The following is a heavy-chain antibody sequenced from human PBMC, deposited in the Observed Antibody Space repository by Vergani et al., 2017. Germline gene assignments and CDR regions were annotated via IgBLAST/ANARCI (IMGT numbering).Heavy chain of an antibody. CDR1: GFTFSSYA. V-gene: IGHV3-64D*06. CDR3: ARLPDAYSSSWWKSVADYYMDV. Sequence: EVQLVESGGGLVQPGGSLRLSCSASGFTFSSYAMHWVRQAPGKGLEYVSAISSNGGSTYYADSVKGRFTISRDNSKNTLYLQMSSLRAEDTAVYYCARLPDAYSSSWWKSVADYYMDVWGKGTTVTVSS. D-gene: IGHD6-13*01. J-gene: IGHJ6*03. CDR2: ISSNGGST.